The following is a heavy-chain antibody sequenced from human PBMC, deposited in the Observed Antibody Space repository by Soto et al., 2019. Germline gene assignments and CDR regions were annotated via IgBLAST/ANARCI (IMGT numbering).Heavy chain of an antibody. CDR3: AKDRVVVAAIWRNWFDP. V-gene: IGHV3-30*18. D-gene: IGHD2-15*01. CDR2: ISYDGSNK. J-gene: IGHJ5*02. CDR1: GFTFSSYG. Sequence: GGSLRLSCAASGFTFSSYGMHWVRQAPGKGLEWVAVISYDGSNKYYADSVKGRFTISRDNSKNTLYLQMNSLRAEDTAVYYCAKDRVVVAAIWRNWFDPWGQGTLVTVSS.